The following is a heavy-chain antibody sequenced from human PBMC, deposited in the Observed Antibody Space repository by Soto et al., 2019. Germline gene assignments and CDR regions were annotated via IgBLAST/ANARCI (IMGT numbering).Heavy chain of an antibody. Sequence: GESLKISCTASGFTFGDYAMSWFRQAPGKGLEWVGFIRSKAYGGTTEYAASVKGRFTISRDDSKSIAYLQMNSLKTEDTAVYYCTSGYSSSWPLDDAFDIWGQGTMVTVSS. V-gene: IGHV3-49*03. CDR1: GFTFGDYA. CDR2: IRSKAYGGTT. CDR3: TSGYSSSWPLDDAFDI. D-gene: IGHD6-13*01. J-gene: IGHJ3*02.